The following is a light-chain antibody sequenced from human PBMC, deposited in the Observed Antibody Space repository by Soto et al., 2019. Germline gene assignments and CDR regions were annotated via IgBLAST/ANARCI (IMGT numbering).Light chain of an antibody. CDR1: QTVGSN. V-gene: IGKV3-15*01. Sequence: ERVMTQSPATLSVSPGERATLSCRASQTVGSNLAWYQQKPGQAPRLLIYAASTTATGIPARFSGSGSGTEFTLTINSLQSEDFAVYFCQQYNNWPLTFGGGTKVEIK. CDR3: QQYNNWPLT. J-gene: IGKJ4*01. CDR2: AAS.